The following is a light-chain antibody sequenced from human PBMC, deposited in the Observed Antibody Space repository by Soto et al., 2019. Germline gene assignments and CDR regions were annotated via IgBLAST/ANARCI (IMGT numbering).Light chain of an antibody. J-gene: IGKJ3*01. CDR1: QSVSSSY. Sequence: EIVLTQSPGTLSLSPGERATLSCRVSQSVSSSYLAWYQQTPGQAPRLLIYGASSRATGIPDRFSGSGSGTDFTLTISRLEPEDFAVYYCQQYGSSPFTFGPGTKVDIK. CDR3: QQYGSSPFT. V-gene: IGKV3-20*01. CDR2: GAS.